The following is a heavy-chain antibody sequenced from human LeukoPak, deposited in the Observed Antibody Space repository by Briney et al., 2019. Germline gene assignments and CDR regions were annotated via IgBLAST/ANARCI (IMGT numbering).Heavy chain of an antibody. D-gene: IGHD3-10*01. CDR3: ARDGSGSYYNANYYGMDV. CDR1: GYTFTSYG. V-gene: IGHV1-18*04. Sequence: ASVKVSCKASGYTFTSYGISWVRQAPGQGLEWMGWISAYNGNTNYAQKLQGRVTMTTDTSTSTAYMELRSLRSDDTAVYYCARDGSGSYYNANYYGMDVWGKGTTVTVSS. J-gene: IGHJ6*04. CDR2: ISAYNGNT.